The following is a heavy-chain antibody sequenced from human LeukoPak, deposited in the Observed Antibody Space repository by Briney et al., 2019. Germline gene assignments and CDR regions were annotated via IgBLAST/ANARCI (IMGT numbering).Heavy chain of an antibody. CDR3: ARQGVYYDILTGYYKSYYFDY. D-gene: IGHD3-9*01. Sequence: SETLSLTCAVYGGSFSGYYWSWIRQSPGKGLEWIGYIYYSGSTNYNPSLKSRVTISVDTSKNQFSLKLSSVTAADTAVYYCARQGVYYDILTGYYKSYYFDYWGQGTLVTVSS. J-gene: IGHJ4*02. CDR2: IYYSGST. V-gene: IGHV4-59*08. CDR1: GGSFSGYY.